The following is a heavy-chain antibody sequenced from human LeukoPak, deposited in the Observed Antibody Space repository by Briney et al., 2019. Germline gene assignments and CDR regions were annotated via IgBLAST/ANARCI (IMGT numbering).Heavy chain of an antibody. J-gene: IGHJ4*02. D-gene: IGHD1-26*01. Sequence: SETLSLTYTITGDSITRRSDYWGWVRQPPGKGLEWIGSIYYSGSTYYNPSFKSRVTISVDTSRNQFSLQLSYVTAADTAVYYCARNESVLGTTGLNDFFDDWGQGSLVTVSS. CDR2: IYYSGST. V-gene: IGHV4-39*01. CDR1: GDSITRRSDY. CDR3: ARNESVLGTTGLNDFFDD.